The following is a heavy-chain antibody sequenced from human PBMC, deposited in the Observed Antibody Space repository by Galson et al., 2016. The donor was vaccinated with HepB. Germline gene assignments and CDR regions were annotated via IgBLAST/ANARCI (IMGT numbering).Heavy chain of an antibody. D-gene: IGHD3-16*02. CDR1: GFTFSSYA. V-gene: IGHV3-30-3*01. Sequence: SLRLSCAASGFTFSSYAMHWVRQAPGKGPEWVAVISFDGSNNFYADTVKGRFTIPSANSKNTLYLQMNSLRAEDTAVYYCARDDDYVWGTYRYTRTVPQYYFDYWGQGTLVTVSS. CDR2: ISFDGSNN. CDR3: ARDDDYVWGTYRYTRTVPQYYFDY. J-gene: IGHJ4*02.